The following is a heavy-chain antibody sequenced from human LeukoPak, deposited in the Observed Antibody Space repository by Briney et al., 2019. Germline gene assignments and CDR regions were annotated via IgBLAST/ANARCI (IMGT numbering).Heavy chain of an antibody. Sequence: SETLSLTCTVSGGSISSSSYYWVWIRQPPGKGLEWIATISYSGSTYYNPSLKSRVTISVDTSKNQFSLKLSSVTAADTAVYYCARQSTDWGSYRYPYYYYYMDVWGKGTTVTISS. J-gene: IGHJ6*03. CDR1: GGSISSSSYY. D-gene: IGHD3-16*02. CDR2: ISYSGST. V-gene: IGHV4-39*01. CDR3: ARQSTDWGSYRYPYYYYYMDV.